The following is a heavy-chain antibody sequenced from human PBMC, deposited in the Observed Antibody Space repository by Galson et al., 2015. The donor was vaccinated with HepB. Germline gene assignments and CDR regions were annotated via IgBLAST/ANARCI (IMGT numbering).Heavy chain of an antibody. CDR1: GYTFTSYY. J-gene: IGHJ4*02. CDR3: ARGGHHDSSGYSHLYYFDY. V-gene: IGHV1-46*04. Sequence: SVKVSCKASGYTFTSYYMHWVRQAPGQGLEWMGIINPSGGSTSYAQKLQGRVTMTRDTSTSTVYMELSSLRSEDTAVYYCARGGHHDSSGYSHLYYFDYWGQGTLVTVSS. D-gene: IGHD3-22*01. CDR2: INPSGGST.